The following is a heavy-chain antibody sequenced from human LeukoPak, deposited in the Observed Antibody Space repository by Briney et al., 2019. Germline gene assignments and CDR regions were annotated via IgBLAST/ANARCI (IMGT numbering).Heavy chain of an antibody. V-gene: IGHV1-2*02. CDR3: ARETNLRFLDY. J-gene: IGHJ4*02. Sequence: GASVKVSCKASGGTFSSYAISWVRQAPGQGLEWMGWINPNSGGTNYAQKFQGRVTMTRDTSISTAYMELSRLRSDDTAVYYCARETNLRFLDYWGQGTLVTVSS. CDR2: INPNSGGT. D-gene: IGHD3-3*01. CDR1: GGTFSSYA.